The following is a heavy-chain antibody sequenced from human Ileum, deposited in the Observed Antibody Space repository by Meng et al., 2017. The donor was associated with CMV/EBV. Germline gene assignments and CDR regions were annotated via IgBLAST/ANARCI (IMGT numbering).Heavy chain of an antibody. CDR2: IYTSGST. V-gene: IGHV4-4*07. CDR3: ARERPRGTAMASIDY. Sequence: LLDPSETRSLTSPSLGCSINSCDWSWIRQPAGKGRGWIWRIYTSGSTNSNPSLKRRGTMSVDTSKNQFSLKLSSVTAADTAVYYCARERPRGTAMASIDYWGQGTLVTVSS. D-gene: IGHD5-18*01. CDR1: GCSINSCD. J-gene: IGHJ4*02.